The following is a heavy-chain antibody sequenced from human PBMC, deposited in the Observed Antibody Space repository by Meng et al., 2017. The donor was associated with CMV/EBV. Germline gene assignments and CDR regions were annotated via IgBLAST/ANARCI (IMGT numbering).Heavy chain of an antibody. CDR1: GYTFTSYY. CDR2: INPSGGST. V-gene: IGHV1-46*01. J-gene: IGHJ3*02. CDR3: ARPTCSTSCYSLNDAFDI. Sequence: ASVKVSCKASGYTFTSYYMHWVRQAPGQGLEWMGIINPSGGSTSYAQKFQGRVTMTRDTSTSTVYMELSSLRSEDTAVYYCARPTCSTSCYSLNDAFDIWGQGTMV. D-gene: IGHD2-2*02.